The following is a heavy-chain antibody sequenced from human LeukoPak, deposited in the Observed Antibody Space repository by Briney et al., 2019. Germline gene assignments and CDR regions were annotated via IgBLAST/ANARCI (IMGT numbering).Heavy chain of an antibody. J-gene: IGHJ4*02. CDR2: SIHSGST. Sequence: PSETLSLTCGVNGGSFSGHYWSWIRQPPGKGLEWIGESIHSGSTNYNPSLERRVTISLAKPKNQFALKLSSVTATDTAVYYCARGQTQLWFNYWGQGTLVTVSS. V-gene: IGHV4-34*01. CDR3: ARGQTQLWFNY. D-gene: IGHD5-18*01. CDR1: GGSFSGHY.